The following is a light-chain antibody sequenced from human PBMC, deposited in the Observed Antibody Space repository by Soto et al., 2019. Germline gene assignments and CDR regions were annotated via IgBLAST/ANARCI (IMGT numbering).Light chain of an antibody. CDR3: QSYDSIYV. CDR2: GNS. Sequence: SVLTQPPPVSGAPGQRVTISCTGSSSNIGAGYDVHWYQQLPGTAPKLLIHGNSNRPSGVPDRFSGSKSGTSASLAITGLQAEDEADYYCQSYDSIYVFGTGTKVTVL. J-gene: IGLJ1*01. CDR1: SSNIGAGYD. V-gene: IGLV1-40*01.